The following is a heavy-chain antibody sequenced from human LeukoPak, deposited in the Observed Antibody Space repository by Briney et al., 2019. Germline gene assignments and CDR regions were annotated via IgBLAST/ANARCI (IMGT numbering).Heavy chain of an antibody. J-gene: IGHJ6*03. V-gene: IGHV5-51*01. D-gene: IGHD2-15*01. CDR3: ARLILRAPYSSYYMDV. CDR1: GYSFPFHW. CDR2: IYPGDSNT. Sequence: GESLKISCKGSGYSFPFHWIAWVRQMPGKVLEWMGIIYPGDSNTIYSPSFQGQVTISADKSLNTAYLQWPSLRASGTGVYYCARLILRAPYSSYYMDVWGKGTTVTVSS.